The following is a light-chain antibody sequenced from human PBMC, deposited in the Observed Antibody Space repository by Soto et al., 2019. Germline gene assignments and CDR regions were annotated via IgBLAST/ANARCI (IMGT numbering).Light chain of an antibody. J-gene: IGKJ1*01. CDR3: QQYGSSPWT. V-gene: IGKV3-20*01. CDR2: GAS. CDR1: QSVSSNY. Sequence: EIVLTQSPGTLSLSPGERATLSCRASQSVSSNYLAWYQQKPGQAPRLLIYGASSRATGIPDRFSGSESGTDFTLAISRLEPEDLAVYYCQQYGSSPWTFGLGTTVEI.